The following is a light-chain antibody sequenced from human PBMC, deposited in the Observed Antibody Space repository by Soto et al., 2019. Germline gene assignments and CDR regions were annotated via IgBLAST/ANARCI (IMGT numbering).Light chain of an antibody. CDR2: EVS. CDR3: SSYTSTSTYV. CDR1: SSDVGGYNY. J-gene: IGLJ1*01. V-gene: IGLV2-14*01. Sequence: QSALTQPPSASGSPGQSVTISCTGTSSDVGGYNYVSWYQQHPGKPPKLLIYEVSNRPSGVSDRFSASKSGNTASLTISGLQAEDEADYYCSSYTSTSTYVFGTGTKLTVL.